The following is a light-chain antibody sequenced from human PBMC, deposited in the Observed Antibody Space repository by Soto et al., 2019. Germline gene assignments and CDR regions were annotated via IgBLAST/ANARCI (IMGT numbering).Light chain of an antibody. CDR1: QSLLHSNGYNY. CDR2: LGS. V-gene: IGKV2-28*01. J-gene: IGKJ2*01. CDR3: MQALQTPGT. Sequence: DIVMTQSPLSLPVTPGEPASISCRSSQSLLHSNGYNYLDCYLQKPGQSPQLLIYLGSNRASEVPDRFSGSGSGTDFTLKISRVEAEDVGVYYCMQALQTPGTFGQGTKLEIK.